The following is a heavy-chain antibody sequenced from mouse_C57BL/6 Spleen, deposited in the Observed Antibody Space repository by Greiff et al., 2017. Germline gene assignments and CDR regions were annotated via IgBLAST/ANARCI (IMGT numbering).Heavy chain of an antibody. CDR2: IYPGNSDT. V-gene: IGHV1-5*01. CDR3: SGSYDYDRFDY. D-gene: IGHD2-4*01. Sequence: VQLQQSGTVLARPGASVKMSCKTSGYTFTSYWMHWVKQRPGQGLEWIGAIYPGNSDTSYNQKFKGKAKLTAVTSASTAYMELSSLTNEDSAVXDCSGSYDYDRFDYWGQGTTLTVSS. J-gene: IGHJ2*01. CDR1: GYTFTSYW.